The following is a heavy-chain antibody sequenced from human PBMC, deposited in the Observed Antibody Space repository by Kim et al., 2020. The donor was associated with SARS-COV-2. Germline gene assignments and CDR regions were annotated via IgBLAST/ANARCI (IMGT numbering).Heavy chain of an antibody. V-gene: IGHV3-11*01. CDR3: ARDRQQLVGPFDY. J-gene: IGHJ4*02. Sequence: YADAVKGRFTISRDNAKNSLYLQMNGLRADDTAVYYCARDRQQLVGPFDYWGQGTLVTVSS. D-gene: IGHD6-13*01.